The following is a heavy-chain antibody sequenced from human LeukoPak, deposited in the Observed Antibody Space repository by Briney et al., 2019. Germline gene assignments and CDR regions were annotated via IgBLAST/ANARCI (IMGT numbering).Heavy chain of an antibody. D-gene: IGHD5-18*01. J-gene: IGHJ4*02. CDR2: INHSGST. CDR3: ARGVQLDY. Sequence: SETLSLTCAVYGGSFSGYYWSWIRQPPGKGLEWIGEINHSGSTNYNPSLKSRVTISVDTSKNQFSLKLSSVTAADTAVYYCARGVQLDYWGQETLVTVSS. V-gene: IGHV4-34*01. CDR1: GGSFSGYY.